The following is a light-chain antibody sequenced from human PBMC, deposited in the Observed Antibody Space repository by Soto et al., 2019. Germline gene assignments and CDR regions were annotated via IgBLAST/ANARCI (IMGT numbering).Light chain of an antibody. J-gene: IGKJ1*01. Sequence: DIVVTQSPLTLPVTPGETASISCRSSQSLLHSNGYNYLDWYLQKPGQSPQLLIYLGSNRASGVTDRLSGSGSGTDFTLKISRVEAEDVGVYYCVQALQSPPWTFGQGTKVEIK. CDR1: QSLLHSNGYNY. CDR3: VQALQSPPWT. V-gene: IGKV2-28*01. CDR2: LGS.